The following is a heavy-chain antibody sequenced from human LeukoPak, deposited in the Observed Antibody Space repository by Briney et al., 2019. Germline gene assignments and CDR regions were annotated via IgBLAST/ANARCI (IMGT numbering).Heavy chain of an antibody. D-gene: IGHD6-13*01. CDR3: AKDSRYSSSWFSYYFDY. CDR2: ISGSGGTT. CDR1: GFTFSNYA. V-gene: IGHV3-23*01. Sequence: GGSLRLSCVASGFTFSNYAMSWVRQAPGRGLEWVSGISGSGGTTYYADSVKGRFTISRDNSKSTLYLQMNSLRAEDTAVYSCAKDSRYSSSWFSYYFDYWGQGTLVTVSS. J-gene: IGHJ4*02.